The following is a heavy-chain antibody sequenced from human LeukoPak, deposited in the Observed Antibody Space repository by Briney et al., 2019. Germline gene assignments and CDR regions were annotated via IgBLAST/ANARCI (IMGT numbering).Heavy chain of an antibody. Sequence: PGGSLRLSCAASGFTFTDSAMTWVRQAPGKGLEWVSAISTSGGDRIYTDSVKDRFTISRDNSKNTLYLQMNSLRADDTAIYYCAKGGNSAPLDCWGQGTLVTVSS. D-gene: IGHD1-7*01. V-gene: IGHV3-23*01. CDR2: ISTSGGDR. J-gene: IGHJ4*02. CDR1: GFTFTDSA. CDR3: AKGGNSAPLDC.